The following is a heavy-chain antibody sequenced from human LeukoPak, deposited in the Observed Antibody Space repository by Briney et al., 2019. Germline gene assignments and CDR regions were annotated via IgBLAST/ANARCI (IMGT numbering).Heavy chain of an antibody. V-gene: IGHV3-30-3*01. CDR1: GFTFSSYA. CDR2: ISYDGSYK. D-gene: IGHD3-10*01. J-gene: IGHJ4*02. CDR3: VRDRGWFHFDL. Sequence: GGSLRLSCAASGFTFSSYAMHWVRQAPGKGLEWVAVISYDGSYKYYADSVKGRFTISRDNSKNTLYLQMNSLRAEDTAVYYCVRDRGWFHFDLWGQGTLVTVSS.